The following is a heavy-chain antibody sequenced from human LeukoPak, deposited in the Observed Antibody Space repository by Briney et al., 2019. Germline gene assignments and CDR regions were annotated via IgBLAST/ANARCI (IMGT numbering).Heavy chain of an antibody. V-gene: IGHV3-7*01. CDR3: AREKGIAVAGTYLDY. D-gene: IGHD6-19*01. CDR1: GFTFSSYW. CDR2: IKQDGSEK. J-gene: IGHJ4*02. Sequence: GGSLRLSCAASGFTFSSYWMSWVRQAPGKGLEWVANIKQDGSEKYYVDSVKGRFTISRDNAKNSLYLQMNSLRAEDTAVYYCAREKGIAVAGTYLDYGGQGTLVTVSS.